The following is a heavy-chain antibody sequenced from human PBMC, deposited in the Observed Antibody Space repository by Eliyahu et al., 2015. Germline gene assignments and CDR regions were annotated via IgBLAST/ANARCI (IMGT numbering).Heavy chain of an antibody. V-gene: IGHV1-18*01. CDR3: ARKLGCSSTSCRLENWFDP. Sequence: QVQLVQSGAXVKKPGASVKVSCXASGYTFTSXGXRWVRQAPGQGXEWMXWISAYNGNTNXAQKLQGRVTMTTDTSTSTAYMELRSLRSDDTAVYYCARKLGCSSTSCRLENWFDPWGQGTLVTVSS. CDR1: GYTFTSXG. CDR2: ISAYNGNT. D-gene: IGHD2-2*01. J-gene: IGHJ5*02.